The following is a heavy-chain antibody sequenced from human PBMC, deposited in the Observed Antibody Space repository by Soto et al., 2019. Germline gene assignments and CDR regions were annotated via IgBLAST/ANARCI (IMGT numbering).Heavy chain of an antibody. CDR2: ISAYNGNT. CDR3: AREGDSSSSLLPYYYYYGMDV. V-gene: IGHV1-18*01. CDR1: GYTFTGYG. J-gene: IGHJ6*02. D-gene: IGHD6-6*01. Sequence: ASVKVSCKASGYTFTGYGISWVRQAPGQGLEWMGWISAYNGNTNYAQKLQGRVTMTTDTSTSTAYMELRSLRSDDTAVHYCAREGDSSSSLLPYYYYYGMDVWGQGTTVTVSS.